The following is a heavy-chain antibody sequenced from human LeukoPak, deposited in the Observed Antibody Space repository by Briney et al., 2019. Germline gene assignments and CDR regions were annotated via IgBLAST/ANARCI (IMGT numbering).Heavy chain of an antibody. CDR1: GFTFSSYS. J-gene: IGHJ4*02. Sequence: GGSLRLSCAASGFTFSSYSMNWGRQAPGKGLEWVSSISSSSSYTYYADSVKGRFTISRDNAKNSLYLQMNSLRAEDTAVYYCARDASVYCSGTGCFYFDYWGLGTLVTVSS. CDR2: ISSSSSYT. V-gene: IGHV3-21*01. D-gene: IGHD2-2*01. CDR3: ARDASVYCSGTGCFYFDY.